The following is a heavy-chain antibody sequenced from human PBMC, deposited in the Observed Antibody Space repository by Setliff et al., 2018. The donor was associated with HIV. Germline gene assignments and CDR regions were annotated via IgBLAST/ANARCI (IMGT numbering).Heavy chain of an antibody. D-gene: IGHD3-22*01. Sequence: GESLRISCQGSGYSFSTYWIGWVRQMPGKGLEWMGIMYPGTSTTKYSPSFQGQVTISADKSISTTYLQWSSLKASDTSMYYCASLSGYSGDAFDVWGQGTMVTVSS. J-gene: IGHJ3*01. V-gene: IGHV5-51*01. CDR1: GYSFSTYW. CDR3: ASLSGYSGDAFDV. CDR2: MYPGTSTT.